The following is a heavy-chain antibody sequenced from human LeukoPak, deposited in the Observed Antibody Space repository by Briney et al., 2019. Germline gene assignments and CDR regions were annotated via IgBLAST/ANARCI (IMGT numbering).Heavy chain of an antibody. V-gene: IGHV4-4*07. Sequence: SETLSLTCTVSGGSISGYYWSWIRQPAGKGLEWIGRIYTSGSTNYNPSLKSRVTMSVDTSKNQFSLKLSSVTAADTAVYYCASPILTGVGAFDIWGQGTMVTVSS. CDR1: GGSISGYY. D-gene: IGHD1-26*01. J-gene: IGHJ3*02. CDR2: IYTSGST. CDR3: ASPILTGVGAFDI.